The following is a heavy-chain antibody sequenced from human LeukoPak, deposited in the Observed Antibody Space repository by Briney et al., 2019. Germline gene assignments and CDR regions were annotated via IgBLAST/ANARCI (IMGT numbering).Heavy chain of an antibody. V-gene: IGHV3-48*01. CDR2: ISSTSTTI. Sequence: GGSLRLSCAASGFSFNRYNMNWVRQAPGKGLEWVSYISSTSTTIYYADSVKGRFTISRDNAKNSLYLQMNSLRAEDTAVYYCAGTQSIAARYYYYYMDVWGKGTTVTVSS. J-gene: IGHJ6*03. D-gene: IGHD6-6*01. CDR3: AGTQSIAARYYYYYMDV. CDR1: GFSFNRYN.